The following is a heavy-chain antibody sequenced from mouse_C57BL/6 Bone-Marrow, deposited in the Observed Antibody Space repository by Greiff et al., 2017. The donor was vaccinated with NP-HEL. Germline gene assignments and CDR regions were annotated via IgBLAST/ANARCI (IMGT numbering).Heavy chain of an antibody. CDR1: GYSITSGYY. D-gene: IGHD1-1*01. V-gene: IGHV3-6*01. J-gene: IGHJ1*03. CDR3: AREGISYYYGNWYFDV. Sequence: VQLQQSGPGLVKPSQSLSLTCSVTGYSITSGYYWNWIRQFPGNKLEWMGYISYDGSNNYNPSLKNRTSLTRDTSKNQFFLKLNSGTTEDTATYYCAREGISYYYGNWYFDVWGTGTTVTVSS. CDR2: ISYDGSN.